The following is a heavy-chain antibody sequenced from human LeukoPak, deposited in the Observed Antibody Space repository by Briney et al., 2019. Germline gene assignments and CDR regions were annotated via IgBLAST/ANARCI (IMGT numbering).Heavy chain of an antibody. D-gene: IGHD6-13*01. CDR1: GFTFTTYW. Sequence: GESLRLSCAASGFTFTTYWLGWVRQPPGKGLEWVSAISGSGGSTYYADSVKGRFTISRDNSKNTLYLQMNSLRAEDTAVYYCARDPPAAAYNYYYMDVWGKGTTVTVSS. CDR2: ISGSGGST. CDR3: ARDPPAAAYNYYYMDV. J-gene: IGHJ6*03. V-gene: IGHV3-23*01.